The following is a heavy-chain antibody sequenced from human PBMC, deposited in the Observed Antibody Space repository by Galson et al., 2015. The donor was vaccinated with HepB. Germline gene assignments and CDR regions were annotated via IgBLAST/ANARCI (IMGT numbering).Heavy chain of an antibody. CDR3: AREGRITVTIFDY. CDR2: IWYDGSNQ. J-gene: IGHJ4*02. CDR1: GFTFGGYG. D-gene: IGHD4-17*01. V-gene: IGHV3-33*01. Sequence: SLRLSCASSGFTFGGYGMHWVRQAPGKGLEWVGVIWYDGSNQHYADSVKGRFTISRDNSKNILYLQMNSQRAEDTAVYYCAREGRITVTIFDYWGQGSLVTVSS.